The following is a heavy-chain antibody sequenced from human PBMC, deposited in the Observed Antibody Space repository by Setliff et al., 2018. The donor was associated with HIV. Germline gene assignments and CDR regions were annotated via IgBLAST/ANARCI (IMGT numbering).Heavy chain of an antibody. D-gene: IGHD1-26*01. CDR1: GYSISSDYY. CDR2: INHSGST. V-gene: IGHV4-34*01. Sequence: PSETLSLTCAVSGYSISSDYYWTWIRQSPGKGLEWIGEINHSGSTNYNPSLKSRVTVSVDTSKNQFSLKLSSVTAADTAVYYCARGKIWSYALDYWGQGTLVTVSS. J-gene: IGHJ4*02. CDR3: ARGKIWSYALDY.